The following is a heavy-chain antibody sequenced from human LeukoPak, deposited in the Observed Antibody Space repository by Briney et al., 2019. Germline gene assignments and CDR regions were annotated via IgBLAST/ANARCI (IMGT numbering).Heavy chain of an antibody. Sequence: QGRSLRLSYTASGFTFGDYAMSWVSQAPGKGLEWVGFIRSKAYGGTTEYAASVKGRFTISRDDSKSIAYLQMNSLKTEDTAVYYCTRVGIAVAATGYYYMDVWGKGTTVTVSS. CDR3: TRVGIAVAATGYYYMDV. D-gene: IGHD6-19*01. V-gene: IGHV3-49*04. CDR1: GFTFGDYA. CDR2: IRSKAYGGTT. J-gene: IGHJ6*03.